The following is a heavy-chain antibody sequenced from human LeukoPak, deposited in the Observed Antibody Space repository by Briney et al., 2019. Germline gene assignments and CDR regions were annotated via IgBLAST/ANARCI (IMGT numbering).Heavy chain of an antibody. D-gene: IGHD2-2*01. Sequence: GGSLRLSCAASGFTFSTYGMHWVRQAPGKRLEWVAVIYYDGSKKYYADSVRGRFTISRDNSKNTLYLQMNSLRAEDTAVYYCARDLEASTSCLDYWGQGTLVTVSS. CDR1: GFTFSTYG. CDR3: ARDLEASTSCLDY. J-gene: IGHJ4*02. V-gene: IGHV3-30*03. CDR2: IYYDGSKK.